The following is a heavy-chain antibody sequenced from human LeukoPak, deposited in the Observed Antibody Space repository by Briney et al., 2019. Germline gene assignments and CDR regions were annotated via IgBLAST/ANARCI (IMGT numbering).Heavy chain of an antibody. CDR1: GFTFSSYA. D-gene: IGHD3-22*01. V-gene: IGHV3-64*01. Sequence: GGSLRLSCAASGFTFSSYAMSWVRQAPGKGLEYVSAISSNGGSTYYANSVKGRFTISRDNSKNTLYLQMGSLRAEDMAVYYCARDLYYYDSSGYGYWGQGTLVTVSS. J-gene: IGHJ4*02. CDR2: ISSNGGST. CDR3: ARDLYYYDSSGYGY.